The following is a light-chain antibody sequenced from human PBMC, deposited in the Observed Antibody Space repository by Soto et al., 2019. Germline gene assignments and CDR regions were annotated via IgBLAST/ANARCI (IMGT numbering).Light chain of an antibody. CDR3: QQYARIPWT. Sequence: EIVLTQSRGTLSLSPGEGATLSCRASQSVSTIFFAWYQQKPGQAPRLLIYGASTRATGIPDRFSGSGSGTDFTLTISRLEPEDFAVYYSQQYARIPWTFGQGTRVDTK. CDR2: GAS. CDR1: QSVSTIF. V-gene: IGKV3-20*01. J-gene: IGKJ1*01.